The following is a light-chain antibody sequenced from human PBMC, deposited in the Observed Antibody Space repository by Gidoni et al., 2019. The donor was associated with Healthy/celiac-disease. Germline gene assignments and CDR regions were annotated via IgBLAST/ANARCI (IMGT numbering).Light chain of an antibody. CDR2: GAS. CDR1: QSVSSN. CDR3: QQYNNWPLLT. J-gene: IGKJ4*01. Sequence: IVTTQSPATLSVSPGETATLSCSASQSVSSNLAWYQQQPAQAPRLLIYGASTRATGIPARFSGGGSGTEFTLTISSLQSEDFAVYYCQQYNNWPLLTFGGGTKVEIK. V-gene: IGKV3-15*01.